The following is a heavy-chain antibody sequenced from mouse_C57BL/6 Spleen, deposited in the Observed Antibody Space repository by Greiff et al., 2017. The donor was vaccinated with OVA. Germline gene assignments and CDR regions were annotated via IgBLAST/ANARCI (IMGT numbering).Heavy chain of an antibody. V-gene: IGHV1-50*01. CDR3: AGGGGTGWYFDV. D-gene: IGHD3-3*01. J-gene: IGHJ1*03. Sequence: VQLQQPGAELVKPGASVKLSCKASGYTFTSYWMQWVKQRPGQGLEWIGEIDPSDSYTNYNQKFKGKATLTVDTSSSTAYMQLSSLTSEDSAVYYCAGGGGTGWYFDVWGTGTTVTVSS. CDR1: GYTFTSYW. CDR2: IDPSDSYT.